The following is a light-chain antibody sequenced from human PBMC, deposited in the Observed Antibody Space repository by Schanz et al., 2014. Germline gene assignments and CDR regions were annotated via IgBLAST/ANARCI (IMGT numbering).Light chain of an antibody. CDR2: DAS. CDR3: LT. Sequence: DIQMTQSPSTLSASVGDRVTFTCRASHNINKYLAWYQQKPGEAPSLLIYDASTLQSGVPSRFSVSGSGTELTLSSDNMQPDDFATYSPLTFGQGAKLEI. CDR1: HNINKY. V-gene: IGKV1-5*01. J-gene: IGKJ2*01.